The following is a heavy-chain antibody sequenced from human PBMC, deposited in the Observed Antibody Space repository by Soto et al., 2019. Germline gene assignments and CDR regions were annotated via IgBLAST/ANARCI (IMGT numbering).Heavy chain of an antibody. J-gene: IGHJ6*02. V-gene: IGHV1-69*12. CDR3: ARDPGQYCSGGSCYSSDGMDV. Sequence: QVQLVQSGAEVKKPGSSVKVSCKASGGTFSSYAISWVRQAPGQGLEWMGGIIPIFGTANYAQKFQGRVTITADDSPSTAYMELSSLRSEDTAVYYCARDPGQYCSGGSCYSSDGMDVWGQGTTVTVSS. D-gene: IGHD2-15*01. CDR2: IIPIFGTA. CDR1: GGTFSSYA.